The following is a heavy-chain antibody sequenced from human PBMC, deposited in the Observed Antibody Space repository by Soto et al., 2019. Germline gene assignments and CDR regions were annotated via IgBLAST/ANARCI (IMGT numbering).Heavy chain of an antibody. D-gene: IGHD6-19*01. CDR3: AKDWDSSGWYLDYFDY. CDR1: GFTFSSYA. J-gene: IGHJ4*02. CDR2: ISGSGGST. V-gene: IGHV3-23*01. Sequence: EVQLLESGGGLVQPGGSLRLSCAASGFTFSSYAMSWVRQAPGKGLEWVSAISGSGGSTYYADSVKGRFTISRDNSKNTLYLLMNSLRAEDTAVYYCAKDWDSSGWYLDYFDYWGQGTLVTVSS.